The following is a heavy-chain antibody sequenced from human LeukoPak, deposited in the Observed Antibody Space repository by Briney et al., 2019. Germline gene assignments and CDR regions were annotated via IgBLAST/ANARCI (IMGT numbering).Heavy chain of an antibody. CDR3: ARESPRYSYGYESYYYYYMDV. J-gene: IGHJ6*03. V-gene: IGHV3-7*01. Sequence: GGSLRLSCAASGFTFSSYWMSWVRQAPGKGLEWVANIKQDGSEKYYVDSVKGRFTISRDNAENSLYLQMNSLRAEDTAVYYCARESPRYSYGYESYYYYYMDVWGKGTTVIVSS. CDR2: IKQDGSEK. D-gene: IGHD5-18*01. CDR1: GFTFSSYW.